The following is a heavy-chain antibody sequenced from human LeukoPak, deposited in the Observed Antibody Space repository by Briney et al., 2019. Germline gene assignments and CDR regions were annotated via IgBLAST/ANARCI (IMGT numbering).Heavy chain of an antibody. V-gene: IGHV3-53*01. J-gene: IGHJ6*03. D-gene: IGHD3-3*01. CDR2: IYSGGST. CDR3: AREEVKRTTIFGAAKYYYFYMDV. CDR1: GLTVSSNY. Sequence: GGSLRLSCAASGLTVSSNYMSWVRQAPGRGLEWVSVIYSGGSTYYAESVEGRFTISRDNSKNTLYLQMNSLRADDTAVYHCAREEVKRTTIFGAAKYYYFYMDVWGKGTTVTVSS.